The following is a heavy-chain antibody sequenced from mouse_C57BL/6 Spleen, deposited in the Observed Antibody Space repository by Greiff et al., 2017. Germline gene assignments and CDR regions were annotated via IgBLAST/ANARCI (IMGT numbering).Heavy chain of an antibody. V-gene: IGHV1-53*01. D-gene: IGHD2-3*01. CDR3: ARGGYYPSYAMDD. Sequence: QVQLQQPGTELVKPGASVKLSCKASGYTFTSYWMHWVKQRPGQGLEWIGNINPSYGGTNYNEKFKSKATLTVDKSSSTAYMQLSTLTSEDSAVYYCARGGYYPSYAMDDWGQGTSVTVSS. J-gene: IGHJ4*01. CDR2: INPSYGGT. CDR1: GYTFTSYW.